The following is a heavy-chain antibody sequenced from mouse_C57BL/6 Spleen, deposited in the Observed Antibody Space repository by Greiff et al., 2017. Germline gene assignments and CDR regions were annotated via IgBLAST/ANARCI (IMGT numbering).Heavy chain of an antibody. CDR3: ARTPITTVVATGAKDY. Sequence: QVHVKQSGAELARPGASVKLSCKASGYTFTSYGISWVKQRTGQGLEWIGEIYPRSGNTYYNEKFKGKATLTADKSSSTAYMALRSLTSEDSAFYFGARTPITTVVATGAKDYWGQGTSVTVSS. CDR1: GYTFTSYG. V-gene: IGHV1-81*01. J-gene: IGHJ4*01. CDR2: IYPRSGNT. D-gene: IGHD1-1*01.